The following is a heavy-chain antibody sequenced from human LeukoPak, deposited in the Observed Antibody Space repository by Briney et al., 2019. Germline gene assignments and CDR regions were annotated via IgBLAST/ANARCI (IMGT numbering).Heavy chain of an antibody. J-gene: IGHJ4*02. CDR1: GGXISSYY. Sequence: PSETLSLTCTVSGGXISSYYCSWIRQPPGKGLEWIGFIYYTGSTHYNTFLKSRVTVSIDTSKNQFSLKLSAVTAADTAVHYCARHYIQPPHYFDYWGQGTLVTVSS. D-gene: IGHD2-2*01. CDR2: IYYTGST. CDR3: ARHYIQPPHYFDY. V-gene: IGHV4-59*08.